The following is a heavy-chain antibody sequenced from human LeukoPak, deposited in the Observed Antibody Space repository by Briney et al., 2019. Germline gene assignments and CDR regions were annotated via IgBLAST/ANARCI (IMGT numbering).Heavy chain of an antibody. CDR3: VASPDIVAPFDY. J-gene: IGHJ4*02. Sequence: GGSLRLSCSASGFTFRSYSMHWVRQAPGKGLEYVSGISSNGSSKNYADSVKGRFTISRDNPKNTLYLQMSSLRPEDTAVYYCVASPDIVAPFDYWGQGTLVTVSS. V-gene: IGHV3-64D*09. D-gene: IGHD5-12*01. CDR2: ISSNGSSK. CDR1: GFTFRSYS.